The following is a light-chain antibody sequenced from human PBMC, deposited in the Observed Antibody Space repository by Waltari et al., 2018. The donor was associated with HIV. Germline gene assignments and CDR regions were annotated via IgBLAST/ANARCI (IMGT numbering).Light chain of an antibody. CDR3: HSPADENWL. CDR2: KDT. CDR1: MLAKKY. J-gene: IGLJ3*02. V-gene: IGLV3-27*01. Sequence: SSDLTQPSSVSVSPGQTVRITCSGDMLAKKYARWFQQKPGQAPVLVIYKDTQRPSGIRVRFSCSSSGTTVTLTISGAQVEDEADYYCHSPADENWLCGGGTKLTVL.